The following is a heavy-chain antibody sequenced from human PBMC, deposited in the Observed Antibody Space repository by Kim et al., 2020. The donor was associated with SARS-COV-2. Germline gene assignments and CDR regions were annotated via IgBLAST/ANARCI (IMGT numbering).Heavy chain of an antibody. D-gene: IGHD3-22*01. CDR2: INAGNGNT. Sequence: ASVKVSCKASGYTFTSYAMHWVRQAPGQRLEWMGWINAGNGNTKYSQKFQGRVTITRDTSASTAYMELSSLRSEDTAVYYCAREYYYDSSGYYDPRGAFDIWGQGTMVTVSS. CDR3: AREYYYDSSGYYDPRGAFDI. CDR1: GYTFTSYA. V-gene: IGHV1-3*01. J-gene: IGHJ3*02.